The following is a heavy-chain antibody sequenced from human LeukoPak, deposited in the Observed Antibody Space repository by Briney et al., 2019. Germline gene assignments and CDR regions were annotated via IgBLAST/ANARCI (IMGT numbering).Heavy chain of an antibody. D-gene: IGHD6-6*01. CDR2: IRYDGSNK. Sequence: GGSLRLSCAASGFTFSSYGMHWVRQAPGKGLEWVAFIRYDGSNKYYADSVKGRFTISRDNSKNTLYLQMNSLRAEDTAVYYCAKTAGKTRPFDYWGQGTLVTVSS. CDR3: AKTAGKTRPFDY. V-gene: IGHV3-30*02. J-gene: IGHJ4*02. CDR1: GFTFSSYG.